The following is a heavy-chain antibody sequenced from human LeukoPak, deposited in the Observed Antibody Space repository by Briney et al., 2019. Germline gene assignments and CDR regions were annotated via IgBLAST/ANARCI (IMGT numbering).Heavy chain of an antibody. CDR3: ARCNLGYCSGGSCPGAFDI. CDR2: ISGRGGST. J-gene: IGHJ3*02. CDR1: GFTVSSNY. Sequence: HPGGSLRLSCAASGFTVSSNYMSWVRQAPGKGVEWVSAISGRGGSTYYADSVKGRFTISRDNSKNTLYLQMNSLRAEDTAVYYCARCNLGYCSGGSCPGAFDIWGQGTMVTVSS. D-gene: IGHD2-15*01. V-gene: IGHV3-53*01.